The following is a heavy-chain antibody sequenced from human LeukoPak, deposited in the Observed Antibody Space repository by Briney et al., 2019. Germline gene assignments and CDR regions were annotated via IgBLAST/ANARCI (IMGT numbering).Heavy chain of an antibody. Sequence: SETLSLTCTVSGGSISSGGYYWSWIRQHPGKGLEWIGYIYYSGSTYYNPSLKSRVTISVDTSKNQFSLKLSSVTAADTAVYYCARDRSRFGVADYWGQGTLVTVSS. CDR2: IYYSGST. J-gene: IGHJ4*02. D-gene: IGHD3-3*01. CDR3: ARDRSRFGVADY. CDR1: GGSISSGGYY. V-gene: IGHV4-30-4*08.